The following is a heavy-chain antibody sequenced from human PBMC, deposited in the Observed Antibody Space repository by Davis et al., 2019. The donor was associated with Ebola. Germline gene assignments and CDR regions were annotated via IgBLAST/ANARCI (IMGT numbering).Heavy chain of an antibody. CDR1: GYTFAQYW. V-gene: IGHV5-51*01. D-gene: IGHD6-19*01. Sequence: GESLKISCKGSGYTFAQYWLGWVRQKPGSGLEWMGIIYPGDSDARYSPSFQGQVTISADKSISTAYLQWSSLEASDTAMYFCARRVRSGDPGMDVWGQGTTITVSS. J-gene: IGHJ6*02. CDR3: ARRVRSGDPGMDV. CDR2: IYPGDSDA.